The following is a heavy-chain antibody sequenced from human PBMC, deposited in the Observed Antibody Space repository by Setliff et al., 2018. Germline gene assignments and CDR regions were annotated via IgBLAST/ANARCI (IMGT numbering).Heavy chain of an antibody. D-gene: IGHD3-3*01. J-gene: IGHJ4*02. CDR1: GLSLSTSGVG. CDR3: ARDFWSGNSCYYFDY. Sequence: SGPTLVNPTQTLTLTCTFSGLSLSTSGVGVGWIRQPPGKALEWLAFIYWNDDKRYSPSLKSRLTITKDTSKNQVVLTMTNMDPVDTATYYCARDFWSGNSCYYFDYWGQGTLVTVSS. CDR2: IYWNDDK. V-gene: IGHV2-5*01.